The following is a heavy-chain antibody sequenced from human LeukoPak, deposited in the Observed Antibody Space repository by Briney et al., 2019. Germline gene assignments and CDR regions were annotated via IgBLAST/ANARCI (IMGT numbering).Heavy chain of an antibody. V-gene: IGHV3-23*01. CDR1: GFMFSSCA. Sequence: QAGGSLRLSCAASGFMFSSCAMSWVRQAPGKGLEWVSAISGSGGRPYYADSVKGRFTISRDNSKNTLYLQMNSLRAEDTAVYYCARHPEPGYCSSTSCHESYFDYWGQGTLVTVSS. CDR2: ISGSGGRP. J-gene: IGHJ4*02. D-gene: IGHD2-2*01. CDR3: ARHPEPGYCSSTSCHESYFDY.